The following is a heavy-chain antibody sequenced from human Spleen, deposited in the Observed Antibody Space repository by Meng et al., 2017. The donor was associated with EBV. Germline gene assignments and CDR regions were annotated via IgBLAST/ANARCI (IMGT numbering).Heavy chain of an antibody. CDR2: INSDGSSP. Sequence: LVGSGGVFMARGWSRCLSCAASGVTFSVYWMHWVRKGPGKGLVWVSRINSDGSSPNYADSVKGRFTISRDNAKNTLDLQMNSLRAEDTAVYYCAGNRALDYWGQGTLVTVSS. CDR1: GVTFSVYW. D-gene: IGHD1-14*01. V-gene: IGHV3-74*02. J-gene: IGHJ4*02. CDR3: AGNRALDY.